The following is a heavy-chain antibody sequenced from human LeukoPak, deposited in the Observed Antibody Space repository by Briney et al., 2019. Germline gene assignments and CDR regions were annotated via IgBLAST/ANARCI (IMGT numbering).Heavy chain of an antibody. D-gene: IGHD5-24*01. CDR1: GVSISSGGYY. CDR3: AKEGRDSDGYNGWFEP. CDR2: VCHDGGT. J-gene: IGHJ5*02. Sequence: SETLSLTCTVSGVSISSGGYYWSWIRQHPGQGLEWIGYVCHDGGTSYNPSLKSRVTVAIDTSKNQFSLNLNSVTAADTAVFFCAKEGRDSDGYNGWFEPWGQGTLVTVSS. V-gene: IGHV4-31*03.